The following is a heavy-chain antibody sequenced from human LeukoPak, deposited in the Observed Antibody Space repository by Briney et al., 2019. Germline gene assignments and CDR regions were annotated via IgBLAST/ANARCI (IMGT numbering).Heavy chain of an antibody. D-gene: IGHD3-10*01. CDR1: GFTFSTYW. Sequence: PGGSLRLSCAASGFTFSTYWMHWVRQAPGKGPLWVSHINGDGSTTNYADSEKGRFTISRDNGKNSLYLQMNSLRAEDTAVYYCAEAASVRGVSYWGQGTLVTVSS. CDR3: AEAASVRGVSY. CDR2: INGDGSTT. V-gene: IGHV3-74*01. J-gene: IGHJ4*02.